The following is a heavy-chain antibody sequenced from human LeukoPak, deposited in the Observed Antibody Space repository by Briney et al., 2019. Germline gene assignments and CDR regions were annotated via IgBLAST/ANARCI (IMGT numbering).Heavy chain of an antibody. CDR1: GYTFTRYY. J-gene: IGHJ6*03. CDR2: INPNSGGT. D-gene: IGHD3-22*01. Sequence: ASVKVSCKASGYTFTRYYMHWVRQAPGQGLEWMGWINPNSGGTNYAQKFQGRVTMTRDTSISTAYMELSRLRSDDTAVYYCARSYSSGYDYYYYYMDVWGKGTTVTVSS. V-gene: IGHV1-2*02. CDR3: ARSYSSGYDYYYYYMDV.